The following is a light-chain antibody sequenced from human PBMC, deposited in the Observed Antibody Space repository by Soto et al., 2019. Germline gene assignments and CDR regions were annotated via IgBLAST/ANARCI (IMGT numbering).Light chain of an antibody. V-gene: IGLV2-23*01. Sequence: ALTQPASVSGSPGQSITLSCTRTSSGVENYNLVSWYQHRPGKAPKLMIYEGSQRPSGVSDRFSGSKSGNTASLTISGLRAEDEADYYCSSYAGAVVFGGGTKLTVL. CDR2: EGS. J-gene: IGLJ2*01. CDR3: SSYAGAVV. CDR1: SSGVENYNL.